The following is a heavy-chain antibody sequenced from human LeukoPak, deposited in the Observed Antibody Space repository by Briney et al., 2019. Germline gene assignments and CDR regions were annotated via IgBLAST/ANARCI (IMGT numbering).Heavy chain of an antibody. Sequence: AGGSLRLSCAASGFTFSSYSMNWVRQAPGKGLEWVSIIYSGGDTYYADSVKGRFTISRDNSKNTLYLQMNSLRAEDTAVYYCAGGGYCTSTTCLYFNYWGQGTLVTVSS. D-gene: IGHD2-2*01. V-gene: IGHV3-66*01. CDR1: GFTFSSYS. J-gene: IGHJ4*02. CDR2: IYSGGDT. CDR3: AGGGYCTSTTCLYFNY.